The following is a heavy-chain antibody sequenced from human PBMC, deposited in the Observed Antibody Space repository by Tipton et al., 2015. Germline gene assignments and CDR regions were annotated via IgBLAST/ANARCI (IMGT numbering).Heavy chain of an antibody. CDR3: SREGGAMIRGAIISGGYYGLDL. D-gene: IGHD3-10*01. V-gene: IGHV3-33*08. CDR2: IWYDGSHQ. CDR1: GFTFSSYG. J-gene: IGHJ6*02. Sequence: SLRLSCAASGFTFSSYGMHWVRQAPGKGLEWLAVIWYDGSHQYYADSVKGRFTISRDDSKNTVYVQMNRLRAEDTAVYYCSREGGAMIRGAIISGGYYGLDLWGQGTTVTVSS.